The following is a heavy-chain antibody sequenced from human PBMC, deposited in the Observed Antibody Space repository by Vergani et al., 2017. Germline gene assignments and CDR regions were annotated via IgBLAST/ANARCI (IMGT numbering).Heavy chain of an antibody. V-gene: IGHV1-46*01. CDR3: ARGTQQLVPGPGPYYYYYYMDV. CDR2: INPSGGST. Sequence: QVQLVQSGAEVKKPGASVKVSCKASGYTFTSYYMHWVRQAPGQGLEWMGIINPSGGSTSYAQKFQGRVTMTRDTSTSTVYMELSSLRSEDTAVYYCARGTQQLVPGPGPYYYYYYMDVWGKGP. D-gene: IGHD6-13*01. J-gene: IGHJ6*03. CDR1: GYTFTSYY.